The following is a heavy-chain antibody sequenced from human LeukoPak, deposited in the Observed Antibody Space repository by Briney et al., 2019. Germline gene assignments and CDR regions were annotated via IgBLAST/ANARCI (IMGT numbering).Heavy chain of an antibody. CDR2: IIPILGIA. CDR3: ARAISIAVAGLDAFDI. J-gene: IGHJ3*02. Sequence: SVKVSCKASGGTFSSYAISWVRQAPGQGLEWMGRIIPILGIANYAQKFQGRVTITADKSTSTAYMELSSLRSEDTAVYYCARAISIAVAGLDAFDIWGQGTMVTVSS. D-gene: IGHD6-19*01. CDR1: GGTFSSYA. V-gene: IGHV1-69*04.